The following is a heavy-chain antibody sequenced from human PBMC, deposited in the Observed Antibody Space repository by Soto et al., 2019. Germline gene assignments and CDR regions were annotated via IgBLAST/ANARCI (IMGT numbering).Heavy chain of an antibody. D-gene: IGHD3-3*01. CDR3: AKGVTIFGVVGNWFDP. V-gene: IGHV3-23*01. CDR1: GFSFSTYA. J-gene: IGHJ5*02. Sequence: EVHLLESGGGLVQPGGSLRLSCAASGFSFSTYAMSWVRQAPGKGLEWGSAISGSGVSTYYADSVKGRFTISRDNSKNTLYLHMNPLRAEDTAVYYCAKGVTIFGVVGNWFDPWGQGTLVTVSS. CDR2: ISGSGVST.